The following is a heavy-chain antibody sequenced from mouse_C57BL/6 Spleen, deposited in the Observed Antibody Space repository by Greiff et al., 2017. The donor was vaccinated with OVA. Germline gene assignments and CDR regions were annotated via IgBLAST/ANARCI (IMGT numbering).Heavy chain of an antibody. CDR2: IWRGGST. J-gene: IGHJ4*01. Sequence: VKLQESGPGLVQPSQSLSITCTVSGFSLTSYGVHWVRQSPGKGLEWLGVIWRGGSTDYNAAFMSRLSITKDNSKSQVFFKMNSLQADDTAIYYCASGNYGSSLYAMDYWGQGTSVTVSS. D-gene: IGHD1-1*01. CDR1: GFSLTSYG. V-gene: IGHV2-5*01. CDR3: ASGNYGSSLYAMDY.